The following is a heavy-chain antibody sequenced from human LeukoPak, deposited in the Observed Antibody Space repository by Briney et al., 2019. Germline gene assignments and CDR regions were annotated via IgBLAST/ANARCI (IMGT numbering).Heavy chain of an antibody. CDR2: IIPIFGTA. V-gene: IGHV1-69*01. D-gene: IGHD2-15*01. Sequence: WASVKVSCKASGGTFSSYAISWVRQAPGQGLEWMGGIIPIFGTANYAQKFQGRVTITADESTSTAYMELSSLRSEDTAVYYCASQNPAAVAFDIWGQGTMVTVPS. CDR1: GGTFSSYA. CDR3: ASQNPAAVAFDI. J-gene: IGHJ3*02.